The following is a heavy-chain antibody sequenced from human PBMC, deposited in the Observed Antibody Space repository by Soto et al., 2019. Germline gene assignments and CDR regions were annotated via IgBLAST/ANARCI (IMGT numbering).Heavy chain of an antibody. Sequence: SETPSPTPPVSGGSLRRGGFSWSWIRQPPGKGLEWIGYIYHSGSTYYNPSLKSRVTISVDRSKNQFSLKLSSVTAADTAVYYCARVPSPWGQGTLVTVSS. V-gene: IGHV4-30-2*01. CDR2: IYHSGST. CDR3: ARVPSP. J-gene: IGHJ5*02. CDR1: GGSLRRGGFS.